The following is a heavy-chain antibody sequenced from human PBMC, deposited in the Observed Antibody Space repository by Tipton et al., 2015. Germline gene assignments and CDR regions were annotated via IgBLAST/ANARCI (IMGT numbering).Heavy chain of an antibody. Sequence: TLSLTCTVSGGSISSGGYYWSWIRQHPGKGLEWIGYIHYSGSTYYNPSLKSRVTISVDTSKNQFSLKLSSVTAADTAVYYCASTAGVVATLDYWGQGTLVTVSS. CDR3: ASTAGVVATLDY. J-gene: IGHJ4*02. CDR1: GGSISSGGYY. V-gene: IGHV4-31*03. D-gene: IGHD5-12*01. CDR2: IHYSGST.